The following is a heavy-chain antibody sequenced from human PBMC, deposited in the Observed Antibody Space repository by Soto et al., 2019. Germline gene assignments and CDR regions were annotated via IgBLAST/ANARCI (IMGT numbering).Heavy chain of an antibody. D-gene: IGHD5-12*01. Sequence: TSETLSLTCTVSGDSISSYYWSWIRQPPGKGLEWIGYIYYSGSTNYNPSLKSRVTISVDKPKNLFSLKLTFVTAADTAVYYCARGVATIGHWGQGTLVTVSS. J-gene: IGHJ4*02. CDR3: ARGVATIGH. V-gene: IGHV4-59*01. CDR1: GDSISSYY. CDR2: IYYSGST.